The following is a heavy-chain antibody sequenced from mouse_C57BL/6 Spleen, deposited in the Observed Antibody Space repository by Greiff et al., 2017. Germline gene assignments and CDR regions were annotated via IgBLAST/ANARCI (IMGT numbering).Heavy chain of an antibody. Sequence: EVKLVESGGGLVQPGGSLSLSCAASGFTFTDYYMSWVRQPPGKALEWLGFIRNKANGYTTEYSASVKGRFTISRDNSQSILYLQMNALGAEDSATYYCARYRGTGFDYWGQGTTLTVSS. CDR1: GFTFTDYY. V-gene: IGHV7-3*01. CDR2: IRNKANGYTT. CDR3: ARYRGTGFDY. J-gene: IGHJ2*01. D-gene: IGHD4-1*01.